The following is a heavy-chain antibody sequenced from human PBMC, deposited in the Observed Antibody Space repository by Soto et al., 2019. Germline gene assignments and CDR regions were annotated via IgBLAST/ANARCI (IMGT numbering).Heavy chain of an antibody. CDR3: ARVQSASYYYYGMDV. D-gene: IGHD3-9*01. CDR2: IYHSGST. Sequence: PSETLSLTCAVSGGSISSGGYSWSWIRQPPGKGLEWIGYIYHSGSTYYNPSLRSRVTISVDRSKNQFSLKLSSVTAADTAVYYCARVQSASYYYYGMDVWGQGTTVTVSS. CDR1: GGSISSGGYS. V-gene: IGHV4-30-2*01. J-gene: IGHJ6*02.